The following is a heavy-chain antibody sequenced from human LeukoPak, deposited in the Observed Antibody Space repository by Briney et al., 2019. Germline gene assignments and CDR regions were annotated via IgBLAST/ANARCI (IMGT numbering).Heavy chain of an antibody. D-gene: IGHD3-22*01. CDR3: ARRANSGFDAFDI. CDR2: IYYSGST. J-gene: IGHJ3*02. CDR1: GGSISSYY. Sequence: PSETLSLTCTVSGGSISSYYWSWIRQPPGKGLEWIGYIYYSGSTNYNPSLKSRVTISVDTSKNQFSLKLSSVTAADTAVYYCARRANSGFDAFDIWGQGTMVTVSS. V-gene: IGHV4-59*01.